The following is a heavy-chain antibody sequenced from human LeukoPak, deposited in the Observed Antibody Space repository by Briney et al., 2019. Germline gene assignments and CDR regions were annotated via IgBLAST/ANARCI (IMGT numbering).Heavy chain of an antibody. CDR1: GGSISSYY. Sequence: SEPLSLTCTVSGGSISSYYWSWIRKPPGRGLDWIGYIYYSGSTNHKPSLKSRVTISVDTSRNHFSLKLSSVTAADTAVYYCARRTGYSSSWYPDWGEGTLVTVSS. D-gene: IGHD6-13*01. J-gene: IGHJ4*02. CDR2: IYYSGST. CDR3: ARRTGYSSSWYPD. V-gene: IGHV4-59*08.